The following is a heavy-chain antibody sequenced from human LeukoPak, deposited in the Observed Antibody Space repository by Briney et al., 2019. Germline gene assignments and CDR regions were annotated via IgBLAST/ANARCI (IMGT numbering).Heavy chain of an antibody. D-gene: IGHD3-3*01. V-gene: IGHV3-21*01. J-gene: IGHJ3*02. CDR2: ISSSSSYI. Sequence: SGGSLRLSCAASGFTFSSYSMNWVRQAPGKGLEWVSSISSSSSYIYYADSVKGRFTISRDNAKNSLYLQMNSLRAEDTAVYYCARGAIFGVAQGAFDIWGQGTIVTVSS. CDR3: ARGAIFGVAQGAFDI. CDR1: GFTFSSYS.